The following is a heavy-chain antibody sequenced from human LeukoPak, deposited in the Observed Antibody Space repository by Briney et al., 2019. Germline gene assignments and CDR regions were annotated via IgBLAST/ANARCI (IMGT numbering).Heavy chain of an antibody. CDR3: ARGVYGYGSGSYDY. V-gene: IGHV3-21*04. J-gene: IGHJ4*02. CDR1: GFTFSTYS. D-gene: IGHD3-10*01. CDR2: ISSGSSYI. Sequence: GGSLRLSCAASGFTFSTYSMNWFRQAPGKGLEWVSSISSGSSYIYYSDSLMGRFTISRDNAKDSLYLQMNSLRAEDTAVYYCARGVYGYGSGSYDYWGQGTLVTVSS.